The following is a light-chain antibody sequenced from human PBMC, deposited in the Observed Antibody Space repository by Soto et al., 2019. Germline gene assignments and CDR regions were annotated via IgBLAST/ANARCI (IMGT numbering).Light chain of an antibody. CDR2: GAS. J-gene: IGKJ1*01. Sequence: EIVLTQSPATLSLSPGARATLSVRPSQSVSSYLAWYQQKPGQAPRLLIYGASSRATGIPDRFSGSVSGTDFTLTISRLEPEAFAVYYCQQYGSSPPPWTFGQGTKVDIK. V-gene: IGKV3-20*01. CDR1: QSVSSY. CDR3: QQYGSSPPPWT.